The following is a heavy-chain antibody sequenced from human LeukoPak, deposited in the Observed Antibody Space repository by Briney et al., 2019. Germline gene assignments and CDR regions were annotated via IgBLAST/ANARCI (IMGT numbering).Heavy chain of an antibody. D-gene: IGHD3-22*01. Sequence: GGSLRLSCAASGFTFSSYEMNWVRQAPGKGLEWVSYISSSGSTIYYADSVKGRFTISRDNAKNSLYLQMNSLRAEDTAVYYCARASSYYDSSGWYFDYWGQGTLVTVSS. V-gene: IGHV3-48*03. CDR3: ARASSYYDSSGWYFDY. CDR2: ISSSGSTI. J-gene: IGHJ4*02. CDR1: GFTFSSYE.